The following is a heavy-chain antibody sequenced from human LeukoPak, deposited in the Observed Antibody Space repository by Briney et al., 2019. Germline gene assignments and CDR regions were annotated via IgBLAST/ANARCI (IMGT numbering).Heavy chain of an antibody. D-gene: IGHD6-13*01. CDR2: ISWNSGSI. Sequence: GGSLRLSCAASGFTFDDYAMHWVRQAPGKGLEWVSGISWNSGSIGYADSVKGRFTISRDNAKNSLYLQMNSLRAEDMALYYCARVGAAGWFDPWGQGTLVTVSS. V-gene: IGHV3-9*03. J-gene: IGHJ5*02. CDR3: ARVGAAGWFDP. CDR1: GFTFDDYA.